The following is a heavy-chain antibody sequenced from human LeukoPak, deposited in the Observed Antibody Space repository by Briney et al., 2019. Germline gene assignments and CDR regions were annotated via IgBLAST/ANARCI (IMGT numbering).Heavy chain of an antibody. J-gene: IGHJ4*02. D-gene: IGHD3-10*01. Sequence: ASETLSLTCTVSGGSISSYYWSWIRQPPGKGLEWIGYIYYSGSTNYNPSLKSRVTISVDTSKNQFSLKLSSVTAADTAVYYCARSGVRYYYGSGTYLDYWGQGTLVTVSS. V-gene: IGHV4-59*01. CDR1: GGSISSYY. CDR3: ARSGVRYYYGSGTYLDY. CDR2: IYYSGST.